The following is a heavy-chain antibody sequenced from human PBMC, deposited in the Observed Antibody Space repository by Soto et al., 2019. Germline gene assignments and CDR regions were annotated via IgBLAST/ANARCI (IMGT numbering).Heavy chain of an antibody. CDR3: TRNLMVRGAFDY. V-gene: IGHV3-7*01. CDR1: GFTFRSSW. D-gene: IGHD3-10*01. Sequence: VGSLRLSCAASGFTFRSSWMSWVRQAPGKGLEWVANVKQDGSQKYYVDSVKGRFTISRDNAENSLYLQMNSLRAEDTAVYYCTRNLMVRGAFDYWGQGTLVTVSS. CDR2: VKQDGSQK. J-gene: IGHJ4*02.